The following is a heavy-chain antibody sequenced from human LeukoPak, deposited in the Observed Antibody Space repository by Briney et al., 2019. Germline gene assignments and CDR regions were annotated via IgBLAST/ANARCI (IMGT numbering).Heavy chain of an antibody. V-gene: IGHV3-23*01. J-gene: IGHJ4*02. D-gene: IGHD3-16*01. CDR2: ISSSGNT. Sequence: GGSLRLSCAASGFTFSRSAMTWVRQTPGKGLDWVSSISSSGNTYYADSVKGRFTISRDNSENMLYLQMNSLRAEDTAVYYCVKGRLSEDGLDFWGQGTLVTVSS. CDR3: VKGRLSEDGLDF. CDR1: GFTFSRSA.